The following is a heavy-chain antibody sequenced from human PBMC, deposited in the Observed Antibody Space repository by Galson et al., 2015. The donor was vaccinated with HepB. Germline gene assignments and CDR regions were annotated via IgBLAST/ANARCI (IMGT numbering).Heavy chain of an antibody. V-gene: IGHV3-23*01. Sequence: SLRLSCAASGFTFSSYAMSWVRQAPGKGLGWVSAISGSGGSTYYADSVKGRFTISRDNSKNTLYLQMNSLRAEDTAVYYCAKDGSYYGSGSPCYYMDVWGKGTTVTVSS. CDR3: AKDGSYYGSGSPCYYMDV. CDR2: ISGSGGST. D-gene: IGHD3-10*01. J-gene: IGHJ6*03. CDR1: GFTFSSYA.